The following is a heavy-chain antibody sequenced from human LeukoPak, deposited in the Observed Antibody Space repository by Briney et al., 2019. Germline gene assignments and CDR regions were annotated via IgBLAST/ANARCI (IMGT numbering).Heavy chain of an antibody. V-gene: IGHV4-39*01. Sequence: SETLSLTCTVSGGSISSGGYYWGWIRQPPGKGLEWIGSIYYSGSTYYNPSLKSRVTISVDTSKNQFSLKLSSVTAADTAVYYCASLAVAGYYYYGMDVWGQGTTVTVSS. J-gene: IGHJ6*02. CDR1: GGSISSGGYY. D-gene: IGHD6-19*01. CDR2: IYYSGST. CDR3: ASLAVAGYYYYGMDV.